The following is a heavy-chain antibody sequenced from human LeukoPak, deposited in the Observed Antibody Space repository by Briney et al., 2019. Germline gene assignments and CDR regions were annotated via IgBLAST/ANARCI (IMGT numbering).Heavy chain of an antibody. CDR2: IYYSGST. Sequence: SETLSLTCTVSGGSISSSSYYWGWIRQPPGTGLEWIGSIYYSGSTYYNPSLKSRVTISVDTSKNQFSLKLSSVTAADTAVYYCARSVVVVTAAIYWFDPWGQGTLVTVSS. D-gene: IGHD2-2*01. CDR3: ARSVVVVTAAIYWFDP. J-gene: IGHJ5*02. V-gene: IGHV4-39*01. CDR1: GGSISSSSYY.